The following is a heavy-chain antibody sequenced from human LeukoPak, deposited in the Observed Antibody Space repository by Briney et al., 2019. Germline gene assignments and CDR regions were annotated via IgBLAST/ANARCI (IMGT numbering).Heavy chain of an antibody. CDR2: IIPIFGTA. CDR1: GYTFTSYY. J-gene: IGHJ4*02. V-gene: IGHV1-69*13. Sequence: SVKVSCKASGYTFTSYYMHWVRQAPGQGLEWMGGIIPIFGTANYAQKFQGRVTITADESTSTAYMELSSLRSEDTAVYYCARDSPHSSSWDTLNDYWGQGTLVTVSS. CDR3: ARDSPHSSSWDTLNDY. D-gene: IGHD6-13*01.